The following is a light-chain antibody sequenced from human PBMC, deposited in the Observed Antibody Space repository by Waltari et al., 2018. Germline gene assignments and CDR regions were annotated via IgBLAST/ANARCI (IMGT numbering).Light chain of an antibody. J-gene: IGKJ4*01. CDR1: KGISNY. CDR2: SAS. V-gene: IGKV1-9*01. CDR3: QQLNSYPLT. Sequence: DVQLTQSPSFLSASVSDRVTITYRASKGISNYLAWYQQKPGKAPKLLIYSASTLQSGVPSRFSGSGSGTEFSLTISSLQPEDFATYYCQQLNSYPLTFGGGTKVEIK.